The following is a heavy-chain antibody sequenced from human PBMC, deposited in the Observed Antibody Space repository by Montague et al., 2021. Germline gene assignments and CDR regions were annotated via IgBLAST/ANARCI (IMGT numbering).Heavy chain of an antibody. J-gene: IGHJ4*02. CDR1: VDSFTDYY. CDR3: VAIKWERQTRDYFEQ. V-gene: IGHV4-34*01. D-gene: IGHD1-26*01. CDR2: TSHRGTT. Sequence: SETLSLTCDIYVDSFTDYYWGWIRQTPGKGLEWIGETSHRGTTKSNPSLKTRVSLSLDTSKSQLSLTLQSVTAADTAVYYCVAIKWERQTRDYFEQWGPGILVSVSS.